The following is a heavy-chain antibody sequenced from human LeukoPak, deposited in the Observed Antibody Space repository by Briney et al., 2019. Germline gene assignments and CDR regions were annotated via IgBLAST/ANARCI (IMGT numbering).Heavy chain of an antibody. D-gene: IGHD5-12*01. V-gene: IGHV3-33*01. CDR3: PRDSTLRLFDF. CDR2: IWYDGSNK. J-gene: IGHJ4*02. CDR1: GFTFSGYA. Sequence: GGSLRLSCAAPGFTFSGYAMHWVRQAPGKGLEWVALIWYDGSNKYYADSVKGRFSISKDSSKKTLYRQMNSLRAEDTVVYYSPRDSTLRLFDFWGQGTLVTVSS.